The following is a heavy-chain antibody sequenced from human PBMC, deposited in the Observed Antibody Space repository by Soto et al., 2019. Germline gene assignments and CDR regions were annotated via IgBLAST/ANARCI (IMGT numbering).Heavy chain of an antibody. Sequence: EVQLLESGGGLVQSGGSLRLSCAASGFTFSSYAMSWVRQAPGTGLEWVSAISGSGVSTYYADSVKGRFTISRDNSKNTLYLQMNSLRAEDTAVYYCAKEYEYSSGWERIDYWGQGTLVTVSS. V-gene: IGHV3-23*01. CDR3: AKEYEYSSGWERIDY. J-gene: IGHJ4*02. CDR2: ISGSGVST. CDR1: GFTFSSYA. D-gene: IGHD6-19*01.